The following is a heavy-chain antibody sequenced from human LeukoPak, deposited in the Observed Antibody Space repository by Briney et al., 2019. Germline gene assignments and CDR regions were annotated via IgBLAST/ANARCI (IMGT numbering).Heavy chain of an antibody. Sequence: GKSLRLSCAASGFTFSSYAMHSVRQAPGKGPEWVAVISYDGGNKYYADSVTGRFTISRDNSNNTLYLRMNSLRPEDTAVFYCARDRVAAAGTLDYWGQGTLVTVSS. CDR2: ISYDGGNK. J-gene: IGHJ4*02. CDR3: ARDRVAAAGTLDY. D-gene: IGHD6-13*01. V-gene: IGHV3-30-3*01. CDR1: GFTFSSYA.